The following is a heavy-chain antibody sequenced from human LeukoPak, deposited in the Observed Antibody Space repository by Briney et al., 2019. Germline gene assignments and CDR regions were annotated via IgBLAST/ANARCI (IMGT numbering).Heavy chain of an antibody. CDR1: GGSFSGYY. J-gene: IGHJ5*02. D-gene: IGHD3-10*01. Sequence: SETLSLTCAVYGGSFSGYYWSWIRQPPGKGLEWIGEINHSGSTNYNPSLKSRVTISVDTSKNQFSLKLSSVTAADTAVYYCARIIRGMVRGVRGSWFDPWGQGTLVTVSS. V-gene: IGHV4-34*01. CDR2: INHSGST. CDR3: ARIIRGMVRGVRGSWFDP.